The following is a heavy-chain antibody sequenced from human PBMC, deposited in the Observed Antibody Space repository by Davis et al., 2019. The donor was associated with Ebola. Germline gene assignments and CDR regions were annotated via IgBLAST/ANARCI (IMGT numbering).Heavy chain of an antibody. CDR2: ITWDGGRT. CDR1: GFSFDDYT. Sequence: PGGSLRLSCAASGFSFDDYTMHWVRQAPGKGLDWVSLITWDGGRTYYADSVKGRFTISRDNSKNSLYLQMNSLRTEDTALYYCAKDIGEDIVPTIGFDSWGQGTLVTVSS. J-gene: IGHJ4*02. D-gene: IGHD5-12*01. V-gene: IGHV3-43*01. CDR3: AKDIGEDIVPTIGFDS.